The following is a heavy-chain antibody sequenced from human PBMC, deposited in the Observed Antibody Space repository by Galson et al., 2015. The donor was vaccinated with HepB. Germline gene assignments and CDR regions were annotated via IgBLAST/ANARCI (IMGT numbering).Heavy chain of an antibody. J-gene: IGHJ4*02. CDR1: GFTFSSYG. CDR2: IWYDGSNK. V-gene: IGHV3-33*08. D-gene: IGHD5-18*01. CDR3: ARSINGGYSYGPLGY. Sequence: SLRLSCAASGFTFSSYGMHWVRQAPGKGLEWVAVIWYDGSNKYYADSVKGRFTISRDNSKSTLYLQMNSLRAEDTAVYYCARSINGGYSYGPLGYWGQGTLVTVSS.